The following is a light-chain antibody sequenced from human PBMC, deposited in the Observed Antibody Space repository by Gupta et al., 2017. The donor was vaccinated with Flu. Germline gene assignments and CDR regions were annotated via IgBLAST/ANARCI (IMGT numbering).Light chain of an antibody. CDR2: DSD. CDR1: QSVAPF. J-gene: IGKJ4*01. CDR3: QQRTNWRFI. V-gene: IGKV3-11*01. Sequence: GNSATLSCWASQSVAPFSSLYQQKQGQSPLLLIYDSDTRATDIPGRFSGSGSGTDFTLTISNLEPEDFAVYYCQQRTNWRFIFGGGTRVELK.